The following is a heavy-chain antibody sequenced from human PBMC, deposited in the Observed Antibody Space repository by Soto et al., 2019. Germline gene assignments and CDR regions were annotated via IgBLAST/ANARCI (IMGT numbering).Heavy chain of an antibody. J-gene: IGHJ4*02. D-gene: IGHD2-2*01. CDR2: ISGHDGNT. V-gene: IGHV1-18*01. Sequence: ASVTVSCQASGYSLTSYGISLVRQAPGQGLEWMGWISGHDGNTKYTQKLQGRVTVTTDTSTSTAYMDLRSLRSDDTAVYYCAREYCSSASCYGPDFWGQGTMVTV. CDR3: AREYCSSASCYGPDF. CDR1: GYSLTSYG.